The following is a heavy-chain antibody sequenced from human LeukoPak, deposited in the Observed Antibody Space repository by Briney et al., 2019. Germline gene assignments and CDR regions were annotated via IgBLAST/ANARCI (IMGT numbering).Heavy chain of an antibody. Sequence: GASVKVSCKASGGTFSSYAISWVRQAPGQGLEWMGGIIPIFGTANYAQKFQGRVTITADESTSTAYMELSSLRSEDTAVYYCARLVGDVTTWDCWGQGTLVTVSS. J-gene: IGHJ4*02. CDR2: IIPIFGTA. CDR3: ARLVGDVTTWDC. CDR1: GGTFSSYA. V-gene: IGHV1-69*13. D-gene: IGHD1-26*01.